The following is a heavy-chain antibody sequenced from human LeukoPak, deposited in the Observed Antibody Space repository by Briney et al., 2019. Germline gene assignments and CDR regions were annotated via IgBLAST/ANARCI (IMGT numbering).Heavy chain of an antibody. CDR3: STDPRLLIY. Sequence: GGSLRLSCVVSGFGFSDSYMTWIRQTPGKGLEWLAYISGSGSDMYYADSVKGRFTISRDNAKNSLYLQMNSLRPDDTALYYCSTDPRLLIYWGHGALVTVSS. D-gene: IGHD2-8*01. V-gene: IGHV3-11*01. J-gene: IGHJ4*01. CDR2: ISGSGSDM. CDR1: GFGFSDSY.